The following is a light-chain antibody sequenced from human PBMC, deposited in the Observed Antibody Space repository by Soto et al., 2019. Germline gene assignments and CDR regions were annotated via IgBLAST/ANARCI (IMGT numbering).Light chain of an antibody. V-gene: IGKV3-20*01. CDR3: QKYGSSPLGEMEIT. J-gene: IGKJ5*01. CDR1: QSVSSSY. Sequence: EIVLTQSPGTLSLSPGERATLSCRASQSVSSSYLAWYQQKPGQAPRLLIYGASSRATGIPDRFSGSGSGTDFTLTISRLEPEDFAVYYCQKYGSSPLGEMEITLGQGTRLEIK. CDR2: GAS.